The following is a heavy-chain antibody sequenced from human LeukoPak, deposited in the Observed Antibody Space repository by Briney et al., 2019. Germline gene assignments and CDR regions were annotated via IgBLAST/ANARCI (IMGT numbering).Heavy chain of an antibody. CDR1: GYSFTSYW. CDR2: IYPGDSDT. D-gene: IGHD3/OR15-3a*01. CDR3: ARPQGLQSDAFDI. Sequence: GESLNISCKGSGYSFTSYWIAWVRQMPGKGLEWIGFIYPGDSDTRYSPSFPGHITISADTSIHHTYLQWSSLKASDTAMYYCARPQGLQSDAFDIWRKGPMVTVSS. J-gene: IGHJ3*02. V-gene: IGHV5-51*01.